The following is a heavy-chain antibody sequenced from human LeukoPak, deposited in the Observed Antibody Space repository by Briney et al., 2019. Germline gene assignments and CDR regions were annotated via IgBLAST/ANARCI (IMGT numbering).Heavy chain of an antibody. CDR1: GGTFSSYV. D-gene: IGHD3-16*01. CDR2: INTNTGNP. J-gene: IGHJ6*03. CDR3: ARFMTDFYYYYYMDV. V-gene: IGHV7-4-1*02. Sequence: ASVKVSCKASGGTFSSYVINWVRQAPGQGLEWMGWINTNTGNPTYAQGFTGRFVFSLDTSVSTAYLQISSLKAEDTAVYYCARFMTDFYYYYYMDVWGKGTTVTVSS.